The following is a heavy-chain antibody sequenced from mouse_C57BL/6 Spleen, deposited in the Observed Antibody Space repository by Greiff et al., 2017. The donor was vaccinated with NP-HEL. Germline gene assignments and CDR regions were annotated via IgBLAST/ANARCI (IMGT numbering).Heavy chain of an antibody. CDR3: ARLGGYDGDYYAMDY. V-gene: IGHV1-52*01. D-gene: IGHD2-2*01. J-gene: IGHJ4*01. Sequence: QVQLQQPGAELVRPGSSVKLSCKASGYTFTSYWMHWVKQRPIQGLEWIGNIDPSDSETHYNQKFKDKATLTVDKSSSTAYMQLSSLTSEDSAVYYCARLGGYDGDYYAMDYWGQGTSVTVSS. CDR2: IDPSDSET. CDR1: GYTFTSYW.